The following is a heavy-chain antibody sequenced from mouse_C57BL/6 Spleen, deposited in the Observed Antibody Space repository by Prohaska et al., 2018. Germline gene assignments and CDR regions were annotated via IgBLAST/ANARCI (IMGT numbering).Heavy chain of an antibody. D-gene: IGHD1-1*02. CDR3: MRYGSYWYFDV. Sequence: EVQLLETGGGLVQPGGSRGLSCEGSGFTFSGFWMSWVRQTPGKTLEWIGDFISDGSAINYAPSIKDRFTIFRDDDKSTLYLQMSNVRSEDTATYFCMRYGSYWYFDVWGTGTTVTVSS. J-gene: IGHJ1*03. CDR2: FISDGSAI. V-gene: IGHV11-2*01. CDR1: GFTFSGFW.